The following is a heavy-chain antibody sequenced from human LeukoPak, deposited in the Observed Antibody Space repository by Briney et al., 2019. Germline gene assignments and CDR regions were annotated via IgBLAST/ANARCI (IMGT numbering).Heavy chain of an antibody. CDR1: GGTFSSYA. CDR3: ASRIAAAGMDV. D-gene: IGHD6-13*01. CDR2: IIPILDIA. J-gene: IGHJ6*02. Sequence: SVKVSCKASGGTFSSYAISWVRQAPGQGLEWMGRIIPILDIANYAQKFQGRVTITADKSTSTAYMELSSLRSEDTAVYYCASRIAAAGMDVWGQGTTVTVSS. V-gene: IGHV1-69*04.